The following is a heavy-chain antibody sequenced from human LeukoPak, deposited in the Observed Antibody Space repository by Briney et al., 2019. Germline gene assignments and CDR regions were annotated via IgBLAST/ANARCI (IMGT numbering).Heavy chain of an antibody. CDR3: AKNARYCSGTTCYYYYGLDV. Sequence: GGSLRLSCAASGFIISSDYMSWVRQAPGKGLERASVIYRGDATYYAESVRGRFTISRDNSKNTLYLQMNSLRAEDTAVYYCAKNARYCSGTTCYYYYGLDVWGQGTTVTVSS. D-gene: IGHD2-15*01. V-gene: IGHV3-53*01. J-gene: IGHJ6*02. CDR1: GFIISSDY. CDR2: IYRGDAT.